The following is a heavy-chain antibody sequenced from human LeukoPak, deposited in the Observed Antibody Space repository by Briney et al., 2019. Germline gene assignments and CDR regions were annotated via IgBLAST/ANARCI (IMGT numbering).Heavy chain of an antibody. D-gene: IGHD6-19*01. J-gene: IGHJ6*02. V-gene: IGHV3-23*01. CDR2: ISGSGGST. CDR1: GFTFSSYA. Sequence: TGGSLRLSCAASGFTFSSYAMSWVRQAPGKGLEWVSAISGSGGSTYYADSVKGRFTISRDNSKNTLYLQMNSLRAEDTAVYYCAKDGLSSGWYGGFYYYYGMDVWGQGTTVTVSS. CDR3: AKDGLSSGWYGGFYYYYGMDV.